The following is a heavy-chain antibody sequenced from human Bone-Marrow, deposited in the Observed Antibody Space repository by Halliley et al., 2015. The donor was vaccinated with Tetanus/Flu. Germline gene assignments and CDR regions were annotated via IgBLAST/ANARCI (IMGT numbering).Heavy chain of an antibody. J-gene: IGHJ5*01. CDR3: AKDTYYGSGSFYNSPYWFDS. D-gene: IGHD3-10*01. CDR2: MSGHGGIT. Sequence: AASGFTFNTYAMNWVRQVPGKGLEWVSGMSGHGGITHYADSVKGRFTISRDNSKSTLYLVMNSLRAEDTAVYYCAKDTYYGSGSFYNSPYWFDSWGQGTLVTVSS. CDR1: GFTFNTYA. V-gene: IGHV3-23*01.